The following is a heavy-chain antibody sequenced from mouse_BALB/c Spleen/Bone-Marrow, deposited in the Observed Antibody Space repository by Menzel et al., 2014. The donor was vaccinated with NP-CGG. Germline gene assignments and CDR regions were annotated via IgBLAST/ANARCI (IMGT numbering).Heavy chain of an antibody. CDR1: GFTFTDYY. Sequence: EVMLVESGGGLVQPGGSLILSCATSGFTFTDYYMSWVRQPPGKALEWLGFIRNKANGYTTEYSASVKGRFTISRDNSQSILYLQMNTLRAEDSATYYCAREYYAHFDYWGQGTTLTVSS. D-gene: IGHD1-1*01. J-gene: IGHJ2*01. CDR3: AREYYAHFDY. CDR2: IRNKANGYTT. V-gene: IGHV7-3*02.